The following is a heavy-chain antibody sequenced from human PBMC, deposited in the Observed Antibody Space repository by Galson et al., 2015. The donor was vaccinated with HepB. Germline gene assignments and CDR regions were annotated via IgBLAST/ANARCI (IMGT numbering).Heavy chain of an antibody. CDR1: GFVFSDFP. V-gene: IGHV3-30*04. D-gene: IGHD6-25*01. CDR3: VRGDQRLEGWFDP. Sequence: SLRLSCAASGFVFSDFPMHWVRQAPGKGLEWVAVISYGGDKKFYADVEKGRFTISRDNSKSTLSLQMDSLRLDDTAVYYCVRGDQRLEGWFDPWGQGALVTVSS. J-gene: IGHJ5*02. CDR2: ISYGGDKK.